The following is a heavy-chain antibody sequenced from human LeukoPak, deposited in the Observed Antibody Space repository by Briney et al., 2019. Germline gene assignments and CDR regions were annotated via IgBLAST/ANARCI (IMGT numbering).Heavy chain of an antibody. Sequence: GGSLRLSCAASGFTFRDSAMHWVRQASGKGLEWIGRIKTKANNYATAYAASVMGRFTISRDDSKNTAYLEMNSLKTEDTAVYYCTREFHSSGWYLTFAYWGQGSQVTVSS. CDR1: GFTFRDSA. J-gene: IGHJ4*02. CDR3: TREFHSSGWYLTFAY. CDR2: IKTKANNYAT. V-gene: IGHV3-73*01. D-gene: IGHD6-19*01.